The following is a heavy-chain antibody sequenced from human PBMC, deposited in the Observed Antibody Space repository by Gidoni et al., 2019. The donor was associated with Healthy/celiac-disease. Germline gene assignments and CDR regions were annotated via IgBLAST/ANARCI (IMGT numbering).Heavy chain of an antibody. CDR1: GGSISSSSYY. CDR2: VFYSGST. J-gene: IGHJ5*02. D-gene: IGHD3-10*01. Sequence: QLQLQESGPGLVKPSETLSLTCTVSGGSISSSSYYWGWIRQPPGKGLEWIGSVFYSGSTYYNPSLKSRVTISVDTSKNQFSLKLNSVTAADTAVYYCTRQGLSGSYLWFDPWGQGTLVTVSS. V-gene: IGHV4-39*01. CDR3: TRQGLSGSYLWFDP.